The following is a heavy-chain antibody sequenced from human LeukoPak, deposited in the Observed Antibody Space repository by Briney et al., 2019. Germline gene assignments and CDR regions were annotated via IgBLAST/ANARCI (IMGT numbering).Heavy chain of an antibody. J-gene: IGHJ4*02. CDR3: AKWTYNYGSGSFGY. V-gene: IGHV3-30*02. D-gene: IGHD3-10*01. Sequence: PGGSLRLSCAASGFTFSSYGMHWVRQAPGKGLEWVASIRFDGSNKYYVDFVKGRFTISRDNFKNTLYLQMNSLRIEDTAVYYCAKWTYNYGSGSFGYWGQGTLVTVSS. CDR1: GFTFSSYG. CDR2: IRFDGSNK.